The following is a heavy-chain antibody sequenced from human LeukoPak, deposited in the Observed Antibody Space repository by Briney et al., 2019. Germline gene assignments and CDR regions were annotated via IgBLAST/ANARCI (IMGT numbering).Heavy chain of an antibody. D-gene: IGHD3-22*01. V-gene: IGHV1-18*01. CDR2: ISAYNGNT. CDR1: GYTFISYG. J-gene: IGHJ4*02. CDR3: ARDSMIVVVRYNDY. Sequence: ASVKVSCKASGYTFISYGISWVRQAPGQGLEWMGWISAYNGNTNYAQKLQGRVTMTTDTSTSTAYMELRSLRSDDTAVYYCARDSMIVVVRYNDYWGQGTLVTVSS.